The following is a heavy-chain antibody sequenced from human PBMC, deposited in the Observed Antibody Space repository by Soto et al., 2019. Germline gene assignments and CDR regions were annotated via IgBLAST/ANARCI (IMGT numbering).Heavy chain of an antibody. D-gene: IGHD4-17*01. CDR1: GYTFTTYG. V-gene: IGHV1-18*01. Sequence: ASVKVSCKASGYTFTTYGISWVRQAPGQGLEWMGWISAYNGNTNYAQSLQGRVTMTTDTSTSTAYMELRSLSSDDTAVYYCGIDTTAVTQTYYFDYWGQGTLVTVSS. J-gene: IGHJ4*02. CDR3: GIDTTAVTQTYYFDY. CDR2: ISAYNGNT.